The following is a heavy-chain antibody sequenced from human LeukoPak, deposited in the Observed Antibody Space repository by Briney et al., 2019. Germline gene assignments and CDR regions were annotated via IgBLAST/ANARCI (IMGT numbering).Heavy chain of an antibody. CDR3: ARDSGAQQWLVIFDC. V-gene: IGHV3-33*01. Sequence: GGSLRLSCTASGFTFGDYAMSWFRKAPGKGQEWVAGIWFGEGSQYYADSVKGRFTISRDNANNSLYLQMNSVRAEDTAVYYCARDSGAQQWLVIFDCWGQGTLVAVSS. CDR1: GFTFGDYA. D-gene: IGHD6-19*01. J-gene: IGHJ4*02. CDR2: IWFGEGSQ.